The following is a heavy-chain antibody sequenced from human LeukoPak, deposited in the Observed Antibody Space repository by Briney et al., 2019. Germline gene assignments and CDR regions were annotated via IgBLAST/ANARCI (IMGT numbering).Heavy chain of an antibody. V-gene: IGHV3-53*01. CDR2: IYSGGST. CDR1: GFTFSSYG. Sequence: GRSLRLSCAASGFTFSSYGMHWVRQAPGKGLEWVSVIYSGGSTYYADSVKGRFTISRDNSKNTLYLQMNSLRAEDTAVYYCARARISYGVFDYWGQGTLVTVSS. CDR3: ARARISYGVFDY. J-gene: IGHJ4*02. D-gene: IGHD2-15*01.